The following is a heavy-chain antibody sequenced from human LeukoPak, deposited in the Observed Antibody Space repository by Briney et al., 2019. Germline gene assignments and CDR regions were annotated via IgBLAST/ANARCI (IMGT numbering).Heavy chain of an antibody. CDR2: IYYSGST. Sequence: SETLSLTCTISGGSITGSSYYWGWIRQSPGKGLEWIGNIYYSGSTYYNSSLKSRVTISIDTSKDHFSLRLTSVTASDTAVYFCTRGSYDVLTGRSTLGEYWGQGTLVAVSS. CDR3: TRGSYDVLTGRSTLGEY. V-gene: IGHV4-39*02. CDR1: GGSITGSSYY. D-gene: IGHD3-9*01. J-gene: IGHJ4*02.